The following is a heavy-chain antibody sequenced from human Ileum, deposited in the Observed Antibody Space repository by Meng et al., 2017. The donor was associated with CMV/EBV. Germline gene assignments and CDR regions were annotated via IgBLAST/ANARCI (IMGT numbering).Heavy chain of an antibody. J-gene: IGHJ4*02. CDR3: ASVWYNAHDPFDY. Sequence: ASVKVSCKTSGYTFTAYYLHWVRQAPGQGLEWMGWINPQSGDTYYAQNFQGRVTMTRDTSISTAYMELSSLKSDDTAVYYCASVWYNAHDPFDYWGRGTLVTVSS. CDR1: GYTFTAYY. V-gene: IGHV1-2*02. D-gene: IGHD1-14*01. CDR2: INPQSGDT.